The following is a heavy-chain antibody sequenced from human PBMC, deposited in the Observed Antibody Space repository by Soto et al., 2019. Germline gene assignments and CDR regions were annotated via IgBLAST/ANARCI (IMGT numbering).Heavy chain of an antibody. CDR1: GGSISSGGYY. V-gene: IGHV4-31*03. D-gene: IGHD1-26*01. Sequence: QVQLQESGPGLVKPSQTLSLTCTVSGGSISSGGYYWSWIRQHPGKGLEWIGYIYYSGSTYYNPSLRSRVTISVDTSKNQFSLKLSSVTAADTAVYYCARIEGYSGSAEYYFDYWGQGTLVTVSS. CDR2: IYYSGST. CDR3: ARIEGYSGSAEYYFDY. J-gene: IGHJ4*02.